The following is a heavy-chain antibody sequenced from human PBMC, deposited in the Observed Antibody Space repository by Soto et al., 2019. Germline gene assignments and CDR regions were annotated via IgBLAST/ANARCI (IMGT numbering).Heavy chain of an antibody. CDR3: AKKCRRSCPFDY. J-gene: IGHJ4*02. CDR1: GFTFSTNYG. Sequence: GGSLRLSCVGSGFTFSTNYGLAWVRQARGKGLEWVSSISGSGDGIAYADSVKGRFTISTDSSKNTLYLQMNNLRADDTAVYFCAKKCRRSCPFDYWGQGTLVTVSS. D-gene: IGHD1-26*01. CDR2: ISGSGDGI. V-gene: IGHV3-23*01.